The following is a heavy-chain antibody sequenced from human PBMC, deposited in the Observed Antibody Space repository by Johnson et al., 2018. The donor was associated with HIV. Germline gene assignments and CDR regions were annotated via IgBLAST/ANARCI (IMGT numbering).Heavy chain of an antibody. V-gene: IGHV3-30*04. D-gene: IGHD3-3*01. Sequence: QVQLVESGGGVVQPGRSLRLSCAASGFTLSSYAMHWVRQAPGKGLEWVAVISYDGTNNQNGDSVKGRFTISRDNSKNTLYLQMNSLRAEDTAVYYCARPAGDFWSGYYDAFEIWGQGTMVTVSS. CDR2: ISYDGTNN. CDR3: ARPAGDFWSGYYDAFEI. J-gene: IGHJ3*02. CDR1: GFTLSSYA.